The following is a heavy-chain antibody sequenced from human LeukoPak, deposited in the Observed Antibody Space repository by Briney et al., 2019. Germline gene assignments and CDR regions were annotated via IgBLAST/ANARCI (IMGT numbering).Heavy chain of an antibody. J-gene: IGHJ4*02. CDR3: ARLKDYYGSERFDY. CDR2: IYPGDADT. CDR1: GSTFTSYW. D-gene: IGHD3-10*01. V-gene: IGHV5-51*01. Sequence: GESLKISCKGSGSTFTSYWIGWVRQVPGKGLEWMGIIYPGDADTRYSPSFQGQVTISADKSISTAYLQWSSLKASDTAMYYCARLKDYYGSERFDYWGQGTLVTVSS.